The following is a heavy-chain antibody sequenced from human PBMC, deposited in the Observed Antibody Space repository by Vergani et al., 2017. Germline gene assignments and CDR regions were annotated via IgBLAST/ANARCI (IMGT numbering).Heavy chain of an antibody. J-gene: IGHJ5*02. CDR2: INHSGST. CDR3: ARLITIHFDP. V-gene: IGHV4-34*01. D-gene: IGHD3-10*01. CDR1: GFTFSSYA. Sequence: VQLLESGGGLVQPGGSLRLSCAASGFTFSSYAMSWIRQPPGKGLEWIGEINHSGSTNYNPSLKSRVTISVDTSKNQFSLKLSSVTAADTAVYYCARLITIHFDPWGQGTLVTVSS.